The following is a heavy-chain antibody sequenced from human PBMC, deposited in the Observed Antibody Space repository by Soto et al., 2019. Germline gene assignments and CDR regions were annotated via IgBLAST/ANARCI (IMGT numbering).Heavy chain of an antibody. CDR3: TRDNNWSYDY. Sequence: EVQLVESGGGLVQPGGSLRLSCAASGFTFSSHWMRWVRQAPGKGLVWVSHIGPSGSGTRDADSVQGRFTISRDNARNTLYLQMNSLRDEDTAVYYCTRDNNWSYDYWGQGILVTVSS. D-gene: IGHD1-1*01. CDR1: GFTFSSHW. CDR2: IGPSGSGT. J-gene: IGHJ4*02. V-gene: IGHV3-74*01.